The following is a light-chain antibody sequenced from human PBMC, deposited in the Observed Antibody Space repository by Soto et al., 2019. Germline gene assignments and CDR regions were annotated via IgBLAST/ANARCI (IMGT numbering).Light chain of an antibody. Sequence: QSVLTQPASVSGSPGQSITISCTGTSSDVGGYNYVSWYQQHPGKAPKLMIYDVSNRPSGVSNRFSGSKSGNTASLTISGLQAEGEADYYSSSYTSSSTLEVFGTGTKVTVL. CDR3: SSYTSSSTLEV. CDR1: SSDVGGYNY. J-gene: IGLJ1*01. V-gene: IGLV2-14*01. CDR2: DVS.